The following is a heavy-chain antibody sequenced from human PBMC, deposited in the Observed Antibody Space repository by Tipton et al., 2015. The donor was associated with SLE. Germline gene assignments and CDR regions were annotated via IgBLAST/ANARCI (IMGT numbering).Heavy chain of an antibody. V-gene: IGHV4-4*02. D-gene: IGHD5-12*01. J-gene: IGHJ6*03. Sequence: TLSLICVVSGGSISSDNWWSWVRQPPGKGLEWIGEISYSGSTNYNPSLKSRVTISVDTSKNQFSLKLSSVTAADTAVYYCARAGLATSYYYYMDVWGKGTTVTVSS. CDR2: ISYSGST. CDR1: GGSISSDNW. CDR3: ARAGLATSYYYYMDV.